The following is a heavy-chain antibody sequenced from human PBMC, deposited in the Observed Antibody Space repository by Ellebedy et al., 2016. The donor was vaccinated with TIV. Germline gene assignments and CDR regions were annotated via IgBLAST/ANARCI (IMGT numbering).Heavy chain of an antibody. CDR3: ATCSGGSCYLSYFDS. D-gene: IGHD2-15*01. CDR2: IYSGGNT. V-gene: IGHV3-53*01. Sequence: GGSLRLSCAASGFIVSSSYMSWVRQAPGKGLEWVSVIYSGGNTYFADSVKGRFTISRDDSENTLYLQMNSLRAEDTAVYYCATCSGGSCYLSYFDSWGRGTLVTVSS. J-gene: IGHJ4*02. CDR1: GFIVSSSY.